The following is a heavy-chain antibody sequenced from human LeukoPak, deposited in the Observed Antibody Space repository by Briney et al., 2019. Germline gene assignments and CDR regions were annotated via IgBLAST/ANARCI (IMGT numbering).Heavy chain of an antibody. CDR2: IYPNSGGT. D-gene: IGHD6-13*01. J-gene: IGHJ4*02. CDR1: GYTFTGYY. Sequence: GASVKVSCKASGYTFTGYYMHWVRQAPGQGLEWMGWIYPNSGGTNYAQKFQGRVTMTRDTSISTAYMELSRLRSDDTAVYYCARGRPISSSWFDYWGQGTLVTVSS. CDR3: ARGRPISSSWFDY. V-gene: IGHV1-2*02.